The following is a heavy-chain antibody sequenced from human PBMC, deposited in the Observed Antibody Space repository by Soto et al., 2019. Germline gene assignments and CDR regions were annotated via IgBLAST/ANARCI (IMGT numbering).Heavy chain of an antibody. Sequence: EGQLVESGGGLVQPGGSLRLSCAGSGFTFNSHEMTWVRQAPGKGLEWISSIMCSGGSIYYADSVKGRFTVSRDNAKNSLYLEMNSLRAEDTAVYYCAGPWGIYGRSSRCYSPGLDPWGRGDLVTVSS. CDR2: IMCSGGSI. CDR1: GFTFNSHE. V-gene: IGHV3-48*03. CDR3: AGPWGIYGRSSRCYSPGLDP. D-gene: IGHD2-2*02. J-gene: IGHJ5*02.